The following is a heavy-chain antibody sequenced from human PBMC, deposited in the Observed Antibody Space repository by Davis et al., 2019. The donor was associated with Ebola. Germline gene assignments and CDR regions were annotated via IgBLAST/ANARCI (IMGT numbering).Heavy chain of an antibody. CDR2: IYYSGST. Sequence: SETLSLTCTVSGGSMRSYYWSWIRQPPGKGLEWIGYIYYSGSTNYNPSLKSRVIISVDTSKNQFSLKLSSVTAADTAVYYCARAAGLYCSSTSCYDWFDPWGQGTLVTVSS. CDR3: ARAAGLYCSSTSCYDWFDP. V-gene: IGHV4-59*01. J-gene: IGHJ5*02. D-gene: IGHD2-2*01. CDR1: GGSMRSYY.